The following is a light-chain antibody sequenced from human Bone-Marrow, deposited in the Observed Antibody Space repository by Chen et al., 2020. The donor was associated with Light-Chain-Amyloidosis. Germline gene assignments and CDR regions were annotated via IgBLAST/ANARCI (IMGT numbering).Light chain of an antibody. J-gene: IGLJ3*02. Sequence: SYVLTQPSSVSVAPGQTATIACGGNNIGSTSVHWYQQTPGQAPLLVVYADSDRPSGIPERLSGCKSGNTATLTISRVEAGDEADYYCQVWDRSSDRPVFGGGTKLTVL. CDR3: QVWDRSSDRPV. CDR2: ADS. CDR1: NIGSTS. V-gene: IGLV3-21*02.